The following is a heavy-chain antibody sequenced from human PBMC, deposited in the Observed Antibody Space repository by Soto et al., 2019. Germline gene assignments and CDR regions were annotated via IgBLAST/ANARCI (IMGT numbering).Heavy chain of an antibody. CDR1: GYTFTGYY. D-gene: IGHD3-10*01. Sequence: ASVKVSFKASGYTFTGYYIHWVRQAPGQGLEWMGWINPNSGGTNYAQKFQGWVTMTRDTSISTAYMELSRLRSDDTAVYYCARGSFGSGYDWFDPWGQGTLVTVSS. J-gene: IGHJ5*02. V-gene: IGHV1-2*04. CDR2: INPNSGGT. CDR3: ARGSFGSGYDWFDP.